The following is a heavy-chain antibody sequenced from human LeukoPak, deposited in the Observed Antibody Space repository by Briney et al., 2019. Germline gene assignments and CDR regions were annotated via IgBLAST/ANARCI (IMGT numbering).Heavy chain of an antibody. CDR3: ARDGGDYDTGNWFDP. V-gene: IGHV4-59*01. J-gene: IGHJ5*02. Sequence: SETLSLTCTVSGGSISSYYWSWIRQPPGKGLEWVGNIYYSGSTNYNPSLKSRVTISVDMSKNQFSLKLSSVTAADTAVYYCARDGGDYDTGNWFDPWGQGTLVTVSS. D-gene: IGHD4-17*01. CDR1: GGSISSYY. CDR2: IYYSGST.